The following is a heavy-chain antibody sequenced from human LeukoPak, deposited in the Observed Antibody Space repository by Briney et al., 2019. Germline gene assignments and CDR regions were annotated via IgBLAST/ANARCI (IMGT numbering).Heavy chain of an antibody. CDR1: GYTFTSYY. Sequence: ASVKVSCKASGYTFTSYYMHWVRQAPGQGLERMGIINPSGGSTSYAQKFQGRVTMTRDTSTSTVYMELSSLTSEDTAVYYCARIQIAAAGLNWFDPWGQGTLVTVSS. CDR2: INPSGGST. V-gene: IGHV1-46*01. J-gene: IGHJ5*02. CDR3: ARIQIAAAGLNWFDP. D-gene: IGHD6-13*01.